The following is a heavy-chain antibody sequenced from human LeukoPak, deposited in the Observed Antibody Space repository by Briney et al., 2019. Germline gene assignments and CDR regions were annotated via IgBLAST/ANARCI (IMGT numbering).Heavy chain of an antibody. CDR1: GGSISSYY. J-gene: IGHJ4*02. D-gene: IGHD6-25*01. CDR2: IYYSGST. Sequence: SETLSLTCTVSGGSISSYYWSWIRQPPGKGLEWIGYIYYSGSTNYNPSLKSRVTISVNTSKNQFSLKLSSVTAADTAVYYCAREARGYGLDYWGQGTLVTVSS. V-gene: IGHV4-59*01. CDR3: AREARGYGLDY.